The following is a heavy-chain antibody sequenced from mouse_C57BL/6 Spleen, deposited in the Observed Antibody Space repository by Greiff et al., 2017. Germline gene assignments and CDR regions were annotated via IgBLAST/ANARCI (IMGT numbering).Heavy chain of an antibody. Sequence: EVKVVESGGGLVKPGGSLKLSCAASGFTFSSYAMSWVRQTPEKRLEWVATISDGGSYTYYPDNVKGRFTISRDNAKNNLYLQMSHLKSEDTAMYYCARDPPYYSNLYYFDYWGQGTTLTVSS. J-gene: IGHJ2*01. CDR2: ISDGGSYT. D-gene: IGHD2-5*01. CDR3: ARDPPYYSNLYYFDY. CDR1: GFTFSSYA. V-gene: IGHV5-4*01.